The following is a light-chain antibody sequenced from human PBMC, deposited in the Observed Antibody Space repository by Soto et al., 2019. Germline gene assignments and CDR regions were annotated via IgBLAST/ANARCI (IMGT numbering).Light chain of an antibody. V-gene: IGKV1-5*03. CDR2: KAS. Sequence: DIQMTQSPSTLSASVGDRVTITCRASQSISSWLAWYQQKPGKAPKLLIYKASSLESGVPSRFSFSGSGTEFTLIISCLQPDDFATYYCQKFNNYPWTFGQGTRVEIK. CDR3: QKFNNYPWT. CDR1: QSISSW. J-gene: IGKJ1*01.